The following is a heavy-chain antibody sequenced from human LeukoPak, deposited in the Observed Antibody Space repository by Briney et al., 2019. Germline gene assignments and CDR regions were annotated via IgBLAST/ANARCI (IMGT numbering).Heavy chain of an antibody. CDR1: GYSFSNSW. V-gene: IGHV5-51*01. CDR3: ARGLFSHLDYFDN. Sequence: GESLKISCKGSGYSFSNSWIACVRQMPGEGLEWMGIIHPGDSDTRIRLSFQGLVTISADKSTSTAYLKWNSLKASDTAMYYCARGLFSHLDYFDNWGQGTLVTVSS. J-gene: IGHJ4*02. CDR2: IHPGDSDT.